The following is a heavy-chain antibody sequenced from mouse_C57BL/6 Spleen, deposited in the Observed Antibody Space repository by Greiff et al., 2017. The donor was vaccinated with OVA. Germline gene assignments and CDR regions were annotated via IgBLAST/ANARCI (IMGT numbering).Heavy chain of an antibody. D-gene: IGHD2-1*01. CDR1: GYSITSGYY. J-gene: IGHJ2*01. Sequence: DVQLQQSGPGLVKPSQSLSLTCSVTGYSITSGYYWNWIRQFPGNKLEWMGYISYDGSNNYNPSLKNRISITRDTSKNQFFLKLNSVTTEDTATYYCAREWELRVSYWGQGTTLTVSS. V-gene: IGHV3-6*01. CDR2: ISYDGSN. CDR3: AREWELRVSY.